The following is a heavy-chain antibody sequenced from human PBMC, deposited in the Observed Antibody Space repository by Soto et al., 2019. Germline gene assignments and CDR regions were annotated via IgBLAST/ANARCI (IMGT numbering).Heavy chain of an antibody. D-gene: IGHD6-13*01. J-gene: IGHJ6*02. Sequence: ASVKVSCKASGYTFTTYDINWVRQATGQGLEWMGWMNPNSRNTGYAQKFQGRVTMTSNTSISTAYMELSSLRSEDTAVYYCATPTSSSYPDYSYCYGRGVWGQRTTVTVSS. CDR1: GYTFTTYD. CDR2: MNPNSRNT. CDR3: ATPTSSSYPDYSYCYGRGV. V-gene: IGHV1-8*01.